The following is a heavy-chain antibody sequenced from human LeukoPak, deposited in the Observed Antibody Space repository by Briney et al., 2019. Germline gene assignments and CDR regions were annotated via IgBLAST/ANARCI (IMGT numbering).Heavy chain of an antibody. Sequence: PGGSLRLSCAASGFTFSSYAMSWVRQAPGKGLEWVSAISGSGGSTYYADSVKGRFTISRDNSKNTLYLQLNSLRAEDTAVYYCAKEIPYYDFWSAPFDYWGQGTLVTVSS. CDR2: ISGSGGST. CDR3: AKEIPYYDFWSAPFDY. V-gene: IGHV3-23*01. CDR1: GFTFSSYA. J-gene: IGHJ4*02. D-gene: IGHD3-3*01.